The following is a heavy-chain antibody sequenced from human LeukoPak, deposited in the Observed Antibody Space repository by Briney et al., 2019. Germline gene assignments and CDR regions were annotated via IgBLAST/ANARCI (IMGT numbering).Heavy chain of an antibody. D-gene: IGHD3-3*02. CDR1: GFTFSSNY. CDR2: IYSGGGT. Sequence: PGGSLRLSCAASGFTFSSNYMTWVRQAPGKGLEWVSVIYSGGGTYYSDSVKGRFTISRDNSKNTVYLQMNSLRAEDTAVYYCARHLWDIWGQGTMVTVSS. J-gene: IGHJ3*02. V-gene: IGHV3-53*01. CDR3: ARHLWDI.